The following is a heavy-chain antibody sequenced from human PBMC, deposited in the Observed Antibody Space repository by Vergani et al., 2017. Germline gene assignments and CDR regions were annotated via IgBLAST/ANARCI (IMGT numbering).Heavy chain of an antibody. CDR2: IIPILGIA. Sequence: QVQLVQSGAEVKKPGSSVKVSCKASGGTFSSYTISWVRQAPGQGLEWMGRIIPILGIANYAQKFQGRVTITADKSTSTAYMELSSLRSEDTAVYYCARDLTTSYGMDVWGQGTTVTVSS. V-gene: IGHV1-69*08. J-gene: IGHJ6*02. D-gene: IGHD1-1*01. CDR3: ARDLTTSYGMDV. CDR1: GGTFSSYT.